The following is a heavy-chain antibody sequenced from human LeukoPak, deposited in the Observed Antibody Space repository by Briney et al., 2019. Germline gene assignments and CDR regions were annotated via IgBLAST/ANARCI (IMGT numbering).Heavy chain of an antibody. V-gene: IGHV1-18*01. D-gene: IGHD6-13*01. CDR1: GYTFTSYG. Sequence: ASVKVSCKASGYTFTSYGISWVRQAPGQGLEWMGWISAYNGNTNYAQKLQGRVTMTTETSTSTAYMELRSLRSDDTAVYYCARDSSLNIAAAGTFDYWGQGTLVTVSS. CDR3: ARDSSLNIAAAGTFDY. J-gene: IGHJ4*02. CDR2: ISAYNGNT.